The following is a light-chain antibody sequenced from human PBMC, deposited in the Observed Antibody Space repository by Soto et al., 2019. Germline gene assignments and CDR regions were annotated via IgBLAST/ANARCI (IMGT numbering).Light chain of an antibody. J-gene: IGKJ1*01. V-gene: IGKV4-1*01. CDR1: QTVLYHSNNKNY. CDR3: QQYGNLPWT. Sequence: DIVMTQSPDSLAVSLGERTTINCKSSQTVLYHSNNKNYLAWYHQKPGQPPKLLIYWASTRESGVPARFSGSGSGTDFTLTISSLQAEDVGIYYCQQYGNLPWTFGQGTKVEIK. CDR2: WAS.